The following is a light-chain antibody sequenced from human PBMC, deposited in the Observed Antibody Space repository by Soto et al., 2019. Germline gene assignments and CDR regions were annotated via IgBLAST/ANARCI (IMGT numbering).Light chain of an antibody. Sequence: QSALTQPPSASGSPGQSVTISCTGTSSDVGGYNYVSWYQQHPGKAPKLMIYEVSKRPSGVPDRFSGSKSGNTASLTVSGPQAEDEADYYCSSYAGSNNLFGGGTKLTVL. V-gene: IGLV2-8*01. CDR2: EVS. CDR3: SSYAGSNNL. J-gene: IGLJ2*01. CDR1: SSDVGGYNY.